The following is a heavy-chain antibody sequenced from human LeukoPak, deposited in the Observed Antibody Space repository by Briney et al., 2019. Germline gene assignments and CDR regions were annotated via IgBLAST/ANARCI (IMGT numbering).Heavy chain of an antibody. V-gene: IGHV3-21*01. J-gene: IGHJ3*01. CDR2: ISSSSSYI. D-gene: IGHD5-12*01. CDR1: RFTFSSYS. CDR3: AREGLVAPNAFDV. Sequence: GGSLRLSCAASRFTFSSYSMNWVRQAPGKGLEWVSSISSSSSYIYYADSLKGRFTISRDNAKNSLFLQMNSLRAEDTALYYCAREGLVAPNAFDVWGQGTMVTVSS.